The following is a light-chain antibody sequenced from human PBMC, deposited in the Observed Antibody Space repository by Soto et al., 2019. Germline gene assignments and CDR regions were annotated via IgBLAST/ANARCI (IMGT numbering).Light chain of an antibody. J-gene: IGLJ1*01. V-gene: IGLV2-23*01. CDR3: CSYVGATTYV. CDR2: EGI. Sequence: QSVLTQPASVSGSPGQPITISCSGISSNIGGYNVVSWYQQHPGTAPKVIVYEGIKRPSGVSDRFSGSTSVSTASLTISGLQAEDEAEYYCCSYVGATTYVFGSGTKLTVL. CDR1: SSNIGGYNV.